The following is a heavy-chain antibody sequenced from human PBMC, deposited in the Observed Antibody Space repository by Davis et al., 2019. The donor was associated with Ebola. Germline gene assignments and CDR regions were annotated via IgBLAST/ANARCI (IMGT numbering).Heavy chain of an antibody. CDR1: GFIFGSYS. CDR3: VRVLSGGNSLDY. D-gene: IGHD4-23*01. CDR2: ISSSGSYI. V-gene: IGHV3-21*01. J-gene: IGHJ4*02. Sequence: GESLKISCAASGFIFGSYSMNWVRQAPGKGLEWVSSISSSGSYIHYADSVKGRFTISRDNAKNSLYLHMDSLRVEDTAVYYCVRVLSGGNSLDYWGQGTLVAVSS.